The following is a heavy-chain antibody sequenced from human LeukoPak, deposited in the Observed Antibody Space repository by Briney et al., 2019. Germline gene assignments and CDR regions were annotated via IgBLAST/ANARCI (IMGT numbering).Heavy chain of an antibody. Sequence: GGSLRLSCAASGFTLSSYGMHWVRQAPGKGLEWVAVISYDGSNKYYADSVKGRFTISRDNSKNTLYLQMNSLRAEDTAVYYCAKDSGVDTAMATDYWGQGTLVTVSS. CDR1: GFTLSSYG. V-gene: IGHV3-30*18. J-gene: IGHJ4*02. CDR3: AKDSGVDTAMATDY. CDR2: ISYDGSNK. D-gene: IGHD5-18*01.